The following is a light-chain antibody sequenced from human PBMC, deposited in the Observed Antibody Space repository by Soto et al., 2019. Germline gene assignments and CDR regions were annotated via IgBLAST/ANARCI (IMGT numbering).Light chain of an antibody. J-gene: IGKJ2*01. CDR2: LGS. CDR3: MQALQTPFT. CDR1: QSLLSTNGYNY. Sequence: DIVMTQSPLSLPVTPGEPASISCRSSQSLLSTNGYNYLDWYLQKPGQSPQLLIYLGSNRASGVVDRFSGSGSGTDVTLKSSSVEAGDVGVYFCMQALQTPFTFGQGTKLEIK. V-gene: IGKV2-28*01.